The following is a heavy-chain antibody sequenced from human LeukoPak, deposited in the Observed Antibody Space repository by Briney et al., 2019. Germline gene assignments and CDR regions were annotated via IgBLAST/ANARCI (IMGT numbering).Heavy chain of an antibody. Sequence: VASVKVSCKASGGTFSSYAISWVRQAPGQGLEWMGRIIPIFGTANYAQKFQGRVTITTDESTSTAYMELSSLRSEDTAAYYCARDRFGGGSWNYFDYWGQGTLVTVSS. CDR2: IIPIFGTA. D-gene: IGHD2-15*01. V-gene: IGHV1-69*05. J-gene: IGHJ4*02. CDR1: GGTFSSYA. CDR3: ARDRFGGGSWNYFDY.